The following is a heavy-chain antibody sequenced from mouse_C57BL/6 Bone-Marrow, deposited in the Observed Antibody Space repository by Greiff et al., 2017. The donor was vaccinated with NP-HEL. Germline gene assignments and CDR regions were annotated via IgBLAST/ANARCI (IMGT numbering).Heavy chain of an antibody. CDR3: ARDRGIYYYGSSSDY. CDR2: ISYDGSN. Sequence: ESGPGLVKPSQSLSLTCSVTGYSITSGYYWNWIRQFPGNKLEWMGYISYDGSNNYNPSLKNRISITRDTSKNQFFLKLNSVTTEDTATYYCARDRGIYYYGSSSDYWGQGTTLTVSS. V-gene: IGHV3-6*01. CDR1: GYSITSGYY. J-gene: IGHJ2*01. D-gene: IGHD1-1*01.